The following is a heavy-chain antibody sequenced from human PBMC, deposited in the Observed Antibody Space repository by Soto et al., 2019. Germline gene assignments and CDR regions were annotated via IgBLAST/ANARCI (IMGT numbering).Heavy chain of an antibody. CDR1: GGTFSSYA. CDR2: IIPIFGTA. CDR3: ARERPGYSSGWPSLYYYGMDV. D-gene: IGHD6-19*01. V-gene: IGHV1-69*01. Sequence: QVQLVQSGAEVKKPGSSVKVSCKASGGTFSSYAISWVRQAPGQGLEWMGGIIPIFGTANYAQKFQGRVTITADESTSTAYMELSSLRSEDTAVYYCARERPGYSSGWPSLYYYGMDVWGQGTTVTVSS. J-gene: IGHJ6*02.